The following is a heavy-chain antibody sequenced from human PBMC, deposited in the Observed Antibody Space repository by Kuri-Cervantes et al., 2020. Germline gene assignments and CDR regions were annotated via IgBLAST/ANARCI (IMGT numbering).Heavy chain of an antibody. J-gene: IGHJ6*03. V-gene: IGHV1-8*01. CDR3: ARVSYDFWAYYYMDV. Sequence: ASVKVSCKASGYTFTSYDINWVRQATGQGLEWMGWMNPKSGNTAYAQKFQGRVTMTRNTSISTAYMELSSLRSEDTAVYYCARVSYDFWAYYYMDVWGKGTTVTVSS. CDR2: MNPKSGNT. D-gene: IGHD3-3*01. CDR1: GYTFTSYD.